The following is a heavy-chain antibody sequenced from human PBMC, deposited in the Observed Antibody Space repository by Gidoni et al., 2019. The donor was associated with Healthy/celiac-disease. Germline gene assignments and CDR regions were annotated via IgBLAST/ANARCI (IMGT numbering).Heavy chain of an antibody. CDR1: GFTFSSYA. V-gene: IGHV3-23*01. D-gene: IGHD6-19*01. CDR2: ISGSGGST. CDR3: ARDSSGWYLFDY. J-gene: IGHJ4*02. Sequence: EVQLLESGGGLVQPGGSLRLSCAASGFTFSSYAMSWVRQAPGKGLEWVSAISGSGGSTYYADSVKGRFTISRDNSKNTLYLQMNSLRAEDTAVYYCARDSSGWYLFDYWGQGTLVTVSS.